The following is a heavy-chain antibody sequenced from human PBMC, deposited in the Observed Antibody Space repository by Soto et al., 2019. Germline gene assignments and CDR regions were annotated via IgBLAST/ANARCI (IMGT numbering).Heavy chain of an antibody. J-gene: IGHJ6*02. Sequence: QITLKESGPTLVKPTQTLTLTCTFSGFSLSTSGVGVGWIRQPPGKALEWLALIYWDDDKRYSPSLKSRLTITKDTSKNQVVLTMTNMDPVDTATYDCAHSVALVDYSGMDVWGQGTTVTVSS. CDR2: IYWDDDK. V-gene: IGHV2-5*02. CDR3: AHSVALVDYSGMDV. CDR1: GFSLSTSGVG.